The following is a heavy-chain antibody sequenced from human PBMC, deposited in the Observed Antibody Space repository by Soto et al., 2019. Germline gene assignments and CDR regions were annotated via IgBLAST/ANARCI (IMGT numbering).Heavy chain of an antibody. J-gene: IGHJ4*02. V-gene: IGHV3-33*03. Sequence: PGGSLRLSCAASGFPFSSYGMHWVRQAPGKGLDWVGVIWYDGSNKDYAESVKGRFTISRDNSKNMLYLQMNSLRADDTAVYYCANSINWGQGTLVTVPS. CDR2: IWYDGSNK. CDR1: GFPFSSYG. CDR3: ANSIN.